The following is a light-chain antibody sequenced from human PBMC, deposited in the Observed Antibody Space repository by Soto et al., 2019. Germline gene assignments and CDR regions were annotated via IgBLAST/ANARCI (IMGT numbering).Light chain of an antibody. CDR3: QQYGSSPLT. V-gene: IGKV3-20*01. Sequence: EIVLTQSPGTLSLSPGERVILSCRASQSVPSGSLAWYQQKRGQAPRLLIYGVSNRATAVPDRFSGSGSGTDFTLTISRLDPEDFAVYYCQQYGSSPLTFGGGTKVEI. CDR1: QSVPSGS. J-gene: IGKJ4*01. CDR2: GVS.